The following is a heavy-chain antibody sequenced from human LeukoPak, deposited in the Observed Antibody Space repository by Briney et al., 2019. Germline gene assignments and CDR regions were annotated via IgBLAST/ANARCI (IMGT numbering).Heavy chain of an antibody. D-gene: IGHD3-10*01. CDR3: ARDDRMANPMVRAFYYGMDV. CDR1: GFTFSSYA. V-gene: IGHV3-30-3*01. Sequence: GGSLRLSCAASGFTFSSYAMHWVRQAPGKGLEWVAVISYNGSNKYYADSVKGRFTISRDNAKNSLYLQMSSLRAEDTAVYYCARDDRMANPMVRAFYYGMDVWGQGTTVTVSS. CDR2: ISYNGSNK. J-gene: IGHJ6*02.